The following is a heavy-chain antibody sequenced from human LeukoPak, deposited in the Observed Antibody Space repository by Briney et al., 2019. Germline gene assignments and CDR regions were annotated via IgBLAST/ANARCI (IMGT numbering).Heavy chain of an antibody. CDR3: ARAPTRYYDFWSGYYKRRNYYYMDV. Sequence: ASVKASCKASGYTFTSYDINWVRQATGQGLEWMGWMNPNSGNTGYAQKFQGRVTMTRNTSISTAYMELSSLRSEDTAVYYCARAPTRYYDFWSGYYKRRNYYYMDVWGKGTTVTVSS. J-gene: IGHJ6*03. CDR2: MNPNSGNT. V-gene: IGHV1-8*01. CDR1: GYTFTSYD. D-gene: IGHD3-3*01.